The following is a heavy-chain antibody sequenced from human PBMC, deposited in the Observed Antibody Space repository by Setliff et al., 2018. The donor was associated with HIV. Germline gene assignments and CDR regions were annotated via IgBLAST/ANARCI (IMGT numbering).Heavy chain of an antibody. Sequence: ASVKVSCKASGYTFTSYYMHWVRQAPGQGLEWMGIINPSGGSTSYAQRFQGRVTMTRDTSTSTVYMELSSLRSEDMAVYYCARDGYYDSSGYYKAQWAFDIWGQGTMVTVSS. CDR1: GYTFTSYY. D-gene: IGHD3-22*01. CDR3: ARDGYYDSSGYYKAQWAFDI. V-gene: IGHV1-46*01. CDR2: INPSGGST. J-gene: IGHJ3*02.